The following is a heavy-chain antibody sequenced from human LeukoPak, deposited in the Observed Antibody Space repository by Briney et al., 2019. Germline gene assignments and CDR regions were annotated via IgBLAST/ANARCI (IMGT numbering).Heavy chain of an antibody. Sequence: GGSLRLSWAASGFTVSSNYMSWVRQAPGKGLEWVSVIYSGGSTYYADSVKGRFTISRDNSKNTLYLQMNSLRAEDTAVYYCGVATKETYYYYYGMDVWGQGTTVTVSS. CDR2: IYSGGST. V-gene: IGHV3-53*01. D-gene: IGHD5-12*01. CDR3: GVATKETYYYYYGMDV. CDR1: GFTVSSNY. J-gene: IGHJ6*02.